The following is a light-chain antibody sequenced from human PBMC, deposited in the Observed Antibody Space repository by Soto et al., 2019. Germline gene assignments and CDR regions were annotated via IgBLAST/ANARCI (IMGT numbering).Light chain of an antibody. CDR3: QQYNTYST. V-gene: IGKV1-5*01. Sequence: DIEMTQSPSTLSASGGESVTVSCRASQNIRNWLAWYQQKPGKAPNPLIYDASSLKSGVPARFSGSGSGTEFTLTISSLQTDDFATYYCQQYNTYSTFGQGTRLEIK. J-gene: IGKJ5*01. CDR1: QNIRNW. CDR2: DAS.